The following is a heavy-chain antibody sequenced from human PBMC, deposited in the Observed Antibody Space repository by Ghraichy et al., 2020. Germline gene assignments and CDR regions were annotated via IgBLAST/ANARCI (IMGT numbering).Heavy chain of an antibody. CDR1: GGSFSGYY. CDR3: ARVKLRYFDWLLYGFDY. CDR2: INHSGST. V-gene: IGHV4-34*01. D-gene: IGHD3-9*01. J-gene: IGHJ4*02. Sequence: SETLSLTCAVYGGSFSGYYWSWIRQPPGKGLEWIGEINHSGSTNYNPSLKSRVTISVDTSKNQFSLKLSSVTAADTAVYYCARVKLRYFDWLLYGFDYWGQGTLVTVSS.